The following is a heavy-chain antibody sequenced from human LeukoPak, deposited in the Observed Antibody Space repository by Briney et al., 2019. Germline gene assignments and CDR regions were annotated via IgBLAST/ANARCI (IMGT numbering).Heavy chain of an antibody. CDR2: ISGSGSDI. V-gene: IGHV3-11*04. J-gene: IGHJ6*03. D-gene: IGHD3-22*01. CDR3: ARRYYDNSGYPKYYYYYYMDV. CDR1: GFSFSSGFSFSKSY. Sequence: GGSLRLSCVVSGFSFSSGFSFSKSYMTWIRQTPGKGLESLAYISGSGSDIYYADSVKGRFTISRDNAKNSLYLQMNSLRAEDTAVYYCARRYYDNSGYPKYYYYYYMDVWGKGTTVTVSS.